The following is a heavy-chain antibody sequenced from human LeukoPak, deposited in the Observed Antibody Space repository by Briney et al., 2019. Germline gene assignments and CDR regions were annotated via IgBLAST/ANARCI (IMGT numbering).Heavy chain of an antibody. D-gene: IGHD6-19*01. V-gene: IGHV3-23*01. CDR1: GFTFSSYA. CDR3: AKADQWLVHYYFDY. J-gene: IGHJ4*02. CDR2: ISGSGGST. Sequence: GGSLRLSCAASGFTFSSYAMSWVRQAPGKGLEWVSAISGSGGSTYYADSVKGWFTISRDNSKNTLYLQMNSLRAEDTAVYYCAKADQWLVHYYFDYWGQGALVTVSS.